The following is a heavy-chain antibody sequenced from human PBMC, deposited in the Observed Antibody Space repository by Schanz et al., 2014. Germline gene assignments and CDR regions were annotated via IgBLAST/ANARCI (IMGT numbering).Heavy chain of an antibody. D-gene: IGHD1-26*01. Sequence: VQLEESGGGLVKPGGSLKLSCAASRLNFNNAWMHWVRQAPGKGLEWLSYISRDGTTSYYADSVKGRFTISRDNAKNSLYLEMTSLRGEDTAVYYCAKEVGATLFHWFDPWGQGTLVTVSS. J-gene: IGHJ5*02. CDR1: RLNFNNAW. CDR3: AKEVGATLFHWFDP. CDR2: ISRDGTTS. V-gene: IGHV3-11*01.